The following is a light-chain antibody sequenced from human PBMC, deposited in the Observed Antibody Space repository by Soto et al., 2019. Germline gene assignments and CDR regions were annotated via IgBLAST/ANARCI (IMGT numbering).Light chain of an antibody. J-gene: IGKJ4*01. Sequence: EIVLTQSPGTLSLSPGERATLSCRASQSLTNNYLAWYQQKPGQAPRLLIYAASSRATGIPDRFSGSGSETDFTLTISRLEPEDFAVYYCQKYGSSLPVTFGGGTNVEIK. CDR1: QSLTNNY. V-gene: IGKV3-20*01. CDR2: AAS. CDR3: QKYGSSLPVT.